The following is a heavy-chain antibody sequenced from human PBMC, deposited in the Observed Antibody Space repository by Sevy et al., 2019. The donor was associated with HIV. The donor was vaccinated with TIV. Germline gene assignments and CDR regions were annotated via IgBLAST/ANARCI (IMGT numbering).Heavy chain of an antibody. CDR2: IYYSGST. V-gene: IGHV4-59*01. Sequence: SETLSLTCTVSGGSISSYYWSWIRQPPGKGLEWIGYIYYSGSTNYNPSLKSRVTISVDTSKNQFSLKLSSVTAADTAVYYCARGGRGFGECYGYYYYYMDVWGKGTTVTVSS. CDR1: GGSISSYY. J-gene: IGHJ6*03. CDR3: ARGGRGFGECYGYYYYYMDV. D-gene: IGHD3-10*01.